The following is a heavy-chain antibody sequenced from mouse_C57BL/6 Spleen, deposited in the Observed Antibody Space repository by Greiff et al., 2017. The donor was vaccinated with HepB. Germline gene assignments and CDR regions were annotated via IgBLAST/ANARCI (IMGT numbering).Heavy chain of an antibody. CDR1: GYTFTSYW. D-gene: IGHD2-4*01. CDR3: ARSSYDYGFDY. CDR2: IHPNSGST. V-gene: IGHV1-64*01. Sequence: QVQLQQPGAELVKPGASVKLSCKASGYTFTSYWMHWVKQRPGQGLEWIGIIHPNSGSTNYNEKFKSKATLTVDKSSSTAYMQLSSLTSEDSAVYYCARSSYDYGFDYWGQGTTLTVSS. J-gene: IGHJ2*01.